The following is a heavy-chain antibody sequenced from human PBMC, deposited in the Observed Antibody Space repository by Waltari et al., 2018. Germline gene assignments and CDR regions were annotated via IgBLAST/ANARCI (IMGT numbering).Heavy chain of an antibody. V-gene: IGHV4-59*01. Sequence: QVQLQESGPGLVKPSETLSLTCTVSGGSISRYYWSWIRQPPGKGLEWIGYIYYSGSTNYNPSLKSRVTISVDTSKNQFSLKLSSVTAADTAVYYCARDVRGIAAAGEGYMDVWGKGTTVTVSS. CDR3: ARDVRGIAAAGEGYMDV. CDR2: IYYSGST. CDR1: GGSISRYY. D-gene: IGHD6-13*01. J-gene: IGHJ6*03.